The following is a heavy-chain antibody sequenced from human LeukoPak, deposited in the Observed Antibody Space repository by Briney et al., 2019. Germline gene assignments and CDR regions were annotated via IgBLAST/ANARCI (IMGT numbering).Heavy chain of an antibody. CDR2: ISGSDYST. Sequence: GGSLRLSCAASGFTFSSYAMSWVRQAPGKGLEWVSGISGSDYSTYYADSVKGRFTISRDNSKNTLYLQMNSLRVEDTAVYFCARDDNYYDTSGHFFDAFTLWGQGTMVTVSS. CDR3: ARDDNYYDTSGHFFDAFTL. V-gene: IGHV3-23*01. CDR1: GFTFSSYA. J-gene: IGHJ3*01. D-gene: IGHD3-22*01.